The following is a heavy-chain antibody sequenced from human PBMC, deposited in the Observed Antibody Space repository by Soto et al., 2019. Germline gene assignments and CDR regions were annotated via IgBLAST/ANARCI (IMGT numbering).Heavy chain of an antibody. Sequence: EVQLVESGGGLVKPGGSLRLSCAASGFTFSSYSMNWVRQAPGKGLEWVSSISSSSIYIYYADSVKGRFTISRDNPKNSLYLQMTSLRAEDTAVYYFGRYHSSGSDDYWGQGTLVTVSS. V-gene: IGHV3-21*01. J-gene: IGHJ4*02. CDR2: ISSSSIYI. CDR1: GFTFSSYS. D-gene: IGHD3-22*01. CDR3: GRYHSSGSDDY.